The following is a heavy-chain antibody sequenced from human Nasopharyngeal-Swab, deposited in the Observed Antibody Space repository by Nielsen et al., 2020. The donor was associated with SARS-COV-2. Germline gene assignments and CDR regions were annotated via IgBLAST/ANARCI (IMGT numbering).Heavy chain of an antibody. J-gene: IGHJ6*03. CDR1: GFTFSNYV. CDR2: IGGSGSYT. CDR3: AKDRDFWDPSYFYYMDV. Sequence: GGSLRLSCDGWGFTFSNYVMTWVRQAPGKGLEWVSAIGGSGSYTWYADSVEGRFTISRDNSKNTLFLHMNNLTAEDTAVYYCAKDRDFWDPSYFYYMDVWGKGTTVTVSS. D-gene: IGHD3-3*01. V-gene: IGHV3-23*01.